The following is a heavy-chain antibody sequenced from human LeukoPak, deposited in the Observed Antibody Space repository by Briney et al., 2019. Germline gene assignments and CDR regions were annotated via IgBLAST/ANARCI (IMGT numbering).Heavy chain of an antibody. J-gene: IGHJ6*02. Sequence: SVKVSCKASGGTFSIYAISWVRQAPGQGLEWMGGIIPIFGTANYAQKFQGRVTITADESTSTAYMELSSLRSEDTAVYYCARDRGATTNYYYGMDVWGQGTTVTVSS. CDR2: IIPIFGTA. CDR1: GGTFSIYA. V-gene: IGHV1-69*13. D-gene: IGHD1-26*01. CDR3: ARDRGATTNYYYGMDV.